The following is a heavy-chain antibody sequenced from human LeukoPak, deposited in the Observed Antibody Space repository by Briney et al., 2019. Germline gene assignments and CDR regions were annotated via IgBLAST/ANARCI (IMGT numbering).Heavy chain of an antibody. CDR1: GYTFTGYY. CDR3: ARGPRLFHLDY. CDR2: INPNSGGT. V-gene: IGHV1-2*02. D-gene: IGHD3-22*01. J-gene: IGHJ4*02. Sequence: ASVKVSCKASGYTFTGYYMHWVRQAPGQGLEWMGWINPNSGGTSYAQKFQGRVTMTRDTSISTAYMELSRLRSDDTAVYYCARGPRLFHLDYWGQGTLVTVSS.